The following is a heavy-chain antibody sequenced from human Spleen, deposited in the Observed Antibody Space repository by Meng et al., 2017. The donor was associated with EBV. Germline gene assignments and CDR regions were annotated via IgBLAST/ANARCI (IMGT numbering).Heavy chain of an antibody. J-gene: IGHJ4*02. D-gene: IGHD5-12*01. V-gene: IGHV6-1*01. Sequence: HVHLSTSGPGLVSPSQTLSLTCAISGDSVSSNSAAWNWIRQSPSRGLEWLGRTYYRSKWFHDYAISVKGQITINPDTSNNQFSLQLNSMTPEDTAVYYCAFGGGGYGSVGYNYWGQGILVTVSS. CDR3: AFGGGGYGSVGYNY. CDR2: TYYRSKWFH. CDR1: GDSVSSNSAA.